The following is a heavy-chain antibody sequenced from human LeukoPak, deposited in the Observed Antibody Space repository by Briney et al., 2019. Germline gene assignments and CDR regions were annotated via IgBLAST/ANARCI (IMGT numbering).Heavy chain of an antibody. CDR1: GFTFSDYY. D-gene: IGHD1-26*01. CDR2: ISDSGSAP. Sequence: GGSLRLSCAASGFTFSDYYMSWIRQVPGKGLEWVSYISDSGSAPYYADSVKGRFTISRDNAKNSVYLQMNSLRAEDTAVYYCARDLSSGSSPFDYWGQGTPVTVSS. CDR3: ARDLSSGSSPFDY. J-gene: IGHJ4*02. V-gene: IGHV3-11*04.